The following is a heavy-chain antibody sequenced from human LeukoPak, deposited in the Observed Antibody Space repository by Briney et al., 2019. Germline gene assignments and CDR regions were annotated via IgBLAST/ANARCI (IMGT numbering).Heavy chain of an antibody. Sequence: SETLSLTCAVYGGSFSGYYWSWIRQSPGKGLEWIGEINHSGSTNYNPSLKSRVTISVDTSKNQFSLKLSSVTAADTAVYYCARLGDLDYYYMDVWGKGTTVTISS. CDR3: ARLGDLDYYYMDV. CDR1: GGSFSGYY. J-gene: IGHJ6*03. V-gene: IGHV4-34*01. CDR2: INHSGST.